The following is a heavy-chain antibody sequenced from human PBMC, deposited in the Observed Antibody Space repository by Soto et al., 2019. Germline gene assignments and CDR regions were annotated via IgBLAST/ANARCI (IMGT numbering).Heavy chain of an antibody. V-gene: IGHV1-69*12. CDR2: IILPFGTA. CDR3: ARGPDYAGYFYY. CDR1: GGTFSNYA. D-gene: IGHD4-17*01. J-gene: IGHJ4*02. Sequence: QVRLVQAGAEVKKPGSSVKVSCKASGGTFSNYAISWVRQAPGQGLEWMGGIILPFGTANYAQKFQGIVTITADESMTTAYMELSGLRSEDTAVYYCARGPDYAGYFYYWGQGTLVTVSS.